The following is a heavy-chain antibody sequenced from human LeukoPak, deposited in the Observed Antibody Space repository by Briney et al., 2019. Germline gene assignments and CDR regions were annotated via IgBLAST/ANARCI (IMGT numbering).Heavy chain of an antibody. D-gene: IGHD6-19*01. CDR3: AKVDGSGWYGYFDY. CDR1: GFTFSSYS. V-gene: IGHV3-23*01. CDR2: ISGSGGST. Sequence: GGSLRLSXAASGFTFSSYSMNWVRQAPGKGLEWVSAISGSGGSTYYADSVKARLTLHRENPKNPLSLQMKSQRAEDTAVYYCAKVDGSGWYGYFDYWGQGTLVTVSS. J-gene: IGHJ4*02.